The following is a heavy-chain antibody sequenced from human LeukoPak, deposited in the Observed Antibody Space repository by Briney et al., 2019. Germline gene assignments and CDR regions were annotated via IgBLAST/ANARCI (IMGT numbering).Heavy chain of an antibody. CDR2: IGSSGSTI. CDR3: ARERRYFDLDY. Sequence: GGSLRLSCEASGFTFSTYEMNWVRQTPGKGLEWVSCIGSSGSTIYYADSVKGRFTISRDNAKNSLYLQMNSLRAEDTAVYYCARERRYFDLDYWGQGTLVTVSS. D-gene: IGHD3-9*01. CDR1: GFTFSTYE. J-gene: IGHJ4*02. V-gene: IGHV3-48*03.